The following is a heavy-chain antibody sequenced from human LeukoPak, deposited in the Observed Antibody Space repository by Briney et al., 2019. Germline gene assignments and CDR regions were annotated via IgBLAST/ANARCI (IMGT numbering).Heavy chain of an antibody. V-gene: IGHV4-39*01. CDR2: IYHSGST. D-gene: IGHD4-17*01. CDR3: ARQIHDYGDYFDY. CDR1: GGSISYGSYY. J-gene: IGHJ4*02. Sequence: PSETLSLTCTVSGGSISYGSYYWSWIRQPPGKGLEWIGSIYHSGSTYYNPSLKSRVTISVDTSKNQFSLKLSSVTAADTAVYYCARQIHDYGDYFDYWGQGTLVTVSS.